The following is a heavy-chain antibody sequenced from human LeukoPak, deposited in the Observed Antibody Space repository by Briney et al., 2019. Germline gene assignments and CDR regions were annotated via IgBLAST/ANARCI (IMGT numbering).Heavy chain of an antibody. CDR1: GYSFTSYW. CDR2: IYPGDSDT. D-gene: IGHD3-3*01. CDR3: ARQATIFGAPFDY. J-gene: IGHJ4*02. V-gene: IGHV5-51*01. Sequence: GESLKISRKGSGYSFTSYWIGWVRQMPGKGLEWMGIIYPGDSDTRYSPSFQGQVTISADKSISTAYLQWSSLKASDTAMYYCARQATIFGAPFDYWGQGTLVTVSS.